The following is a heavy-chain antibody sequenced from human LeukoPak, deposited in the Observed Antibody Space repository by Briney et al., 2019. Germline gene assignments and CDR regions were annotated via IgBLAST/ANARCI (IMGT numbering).Heavy chain of an antibody. V-gene: IGHV5-51*01. CDR2: IYPGDSDT. Sequence: TGESLKISCKASGYNFTSYWIDWVRQMPGKGLQWMGIIYPGDSDTRYSPSFQGQVTISADKSISTAYLQWGSLKASDTAMYYCARLPGFSGYYRGFADYWGQGTLVTVSS. CDR3: ARLPGFSGYYRGFADY. CDR1: GYNFTSYW. D-gene: IGHD3-22*01. J-gene: IGHJ4*02.